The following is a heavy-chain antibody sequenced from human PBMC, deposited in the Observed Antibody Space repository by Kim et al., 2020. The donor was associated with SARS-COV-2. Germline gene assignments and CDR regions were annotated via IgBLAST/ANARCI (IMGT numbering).Heavy chain of an antibody. V-gene: IGHV7-4-1*02. D-gene: IGHD3-9*01. CDR3: ARVTGRLRYIDWLLYPGAFDI. Sequence: ASVKVSCKASGYTFTSYAMNWVRQAPGQGLEWMGWINTNTGNPTYAQGFTGRFVFSLDTSVSTAYLQISSLKAEDTAVYYCARVTGRLRYIDWLLYPGAFDIWGQGTMVTVSS. CDR1: GYTFTSYA. J-gene: IGHJ3*02. CDR2: INTNTGNP.